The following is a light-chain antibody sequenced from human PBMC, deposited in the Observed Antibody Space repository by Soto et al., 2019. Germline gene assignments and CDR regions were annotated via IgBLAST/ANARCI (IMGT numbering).Light chain of an antibody. CDR1: QIVNRY. J-gene: IGKJ1*01. CDR3: QQRDIWPWT. V-gene: IGKV3-11*01. Sequence: EIVLTQSPATLSLSPGERATLSCWASQIVNRYSVWYQQKPGQAPRLLMYDASKRATGIPARFSGSGSGTDFTLTISSLEPEDFAVYYCQQRDIWPWTFGQGTKVDIK. CDR2: DAS.